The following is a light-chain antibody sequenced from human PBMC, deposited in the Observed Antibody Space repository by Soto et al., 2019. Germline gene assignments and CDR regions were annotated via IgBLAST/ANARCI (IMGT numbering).Light chain of an antibody. CDR3: QQDLRPPLT. CDR1: QSVDNY. V-gene: IGKV1-39*01. Sequence: DVQVTHSASSLSSSVVDTVTLTCRASQSVDNYLKWYQQKPGKAPGLLIYAASTLQSGVPSRFSASGSGTDFTLTISSLQPEDFATYYCQQDLRPPLTFGPGTKVDIK. J-gene: IGKJ3*01. CDR2: AAS.